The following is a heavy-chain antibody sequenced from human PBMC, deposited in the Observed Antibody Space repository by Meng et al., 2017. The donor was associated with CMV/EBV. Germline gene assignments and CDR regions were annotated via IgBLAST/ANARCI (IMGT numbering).Heavy chain of an antibody. J-gene: IGHJ5*02. V-gene: IGHV4-34*01. CDR3: ARRVGRVVPAAIHWFDP. Sequence: GGSFSGYDWSWIRQPPGKGLEWIGEINHSGSTNYNPSLKSRVTISVDTSKNQFSLKLSSVTAADTAVYYCARRVGRVVPAAIHWFDPWGQGTLVTVSS. D-gene: IGHD2-2*01. CDR2: INHSGST. CDR1: GGSFSGYD.